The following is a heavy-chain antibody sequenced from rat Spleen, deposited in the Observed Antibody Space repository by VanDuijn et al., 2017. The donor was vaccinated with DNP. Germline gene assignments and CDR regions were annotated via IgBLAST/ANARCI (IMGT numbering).Heavy chain of an antibody. J-gene: IGHJ2*01. V-gene: IGHV2-8*01. D-gene: IGHD5-1*01. CDR2: MRYNGDT. CDR1: GFSLTGYS. CDR3: TRDGGAPYYFDY. Sequence: QVQLTESGPGLVQPSETLSLTCTVSGFSLTGYSVYWVRQPSGKGLEWMGRMRYNGDTSYNSALKSRLSISRDTSKNQVFLKMNSLQTDDTGTYCCTRDGGAPYYFDYWGQGVMVTVSS.